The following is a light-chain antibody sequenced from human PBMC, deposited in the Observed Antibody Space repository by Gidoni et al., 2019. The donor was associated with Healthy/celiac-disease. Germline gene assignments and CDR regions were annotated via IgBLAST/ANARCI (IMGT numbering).Light chain of an antibody. Sequence: DIQMTQSPSTLSASVGDRVTITCRASQSISSWLAWYQQKPGKAPKLLIYKASSLESGVPSGFSGSGSGTEFTLTISSLQPDDFATYYCQQYNSYSPRAFGQGTKVKSN. V-gene: IGKV1-5*03. CDR2: KAS. J-gene: IGKJ1*01. CDR3: QQYNSYSPRA. CDR1: QSISSW.